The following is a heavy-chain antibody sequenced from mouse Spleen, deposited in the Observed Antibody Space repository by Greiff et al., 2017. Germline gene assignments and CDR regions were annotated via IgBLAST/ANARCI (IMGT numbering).Heavy chain of an antibody. CDR1: GFTFSSYT. Sequence: EVKLVESGGGLVKPGGSLKLSCAASGFTFSSYTMSWVRQTPEKRLEWVATISGGGGNTYYPDSVKGRFTISRDNAKNTLYLQLSSLRSEDTALYYCARSPLYYGSSYYFDYWGQGTTLTVSS. CDR3: ARSPLYYGSSYYFDY. D-gene: IGHD1-1*01. J-gene: IGHJ2*01. CDR2: ISGGGGNT. V-gene: IGHV5-9*01.